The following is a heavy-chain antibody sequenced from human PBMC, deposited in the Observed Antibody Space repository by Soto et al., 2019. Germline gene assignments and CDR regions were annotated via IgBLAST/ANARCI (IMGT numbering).Heavy chain of an antibody. CDR3: ARFSGYYDY. V-gene: IGHV4-59*01. CDR2: IYYSGST. CDR1: GGSISSYY. J-gene: IGHJ4*02. Sequence: SETLSLTCTVSGGSISSYYWSWIRQPPGKGLEWIGYIYYSGSTNYNPSLKSRVTISVDTSKNQFSLKLSSVTAADTAVYYCARFSGYYDYWGQGTLVTVSS. D-gene: IGHD3-22*01.